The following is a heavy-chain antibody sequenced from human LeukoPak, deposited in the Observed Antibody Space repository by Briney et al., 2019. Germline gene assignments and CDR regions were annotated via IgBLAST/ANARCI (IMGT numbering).Heavy chain of an antibody. J-gene: IGHJ4*02. D-gene: IGHD6-6*01. CDR1: GYTFTSYV. CDR2: MSPNSGNT. V-gene: IGHV1-8*01. Sequence: APVKVSCKASGYTFTSYVINWVRQATGRGLEWMGWMSPNSGNTGYAQKFQGRVTMTRNTSISTAYMELSSLRSEDTAVYYCARTYSSSFDYWGQGTLVTVSS. CDR3: ARTYSSSFDY.